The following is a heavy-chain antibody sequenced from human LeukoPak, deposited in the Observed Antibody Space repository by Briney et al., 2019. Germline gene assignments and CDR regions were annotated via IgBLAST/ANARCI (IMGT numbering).Heavy chain of an antibody. Sequence: PGRSLRLSCAASGFTFSSYAMHWVRQAPGKGLEWVSAISGSGGSTYYADSVKGRFTISRDNSKNTLYLQMNSLRAEDTAVYYCAKNRYGGIYYFDYWGQGTLVTVSS. CDR3: AKNRYGGIYYFDY. J-gene: IGHJ4*02. V-gene: IGHV3-23*01. D-gene: IGHD4-23*01. CDR2: ISGSGGST. CDR1: GFTFSSYA.